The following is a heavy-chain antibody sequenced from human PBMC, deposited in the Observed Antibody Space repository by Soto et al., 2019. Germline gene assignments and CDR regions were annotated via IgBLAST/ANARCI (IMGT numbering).Heavy chain of an antibody. CDR3: VKSRGGNNFDFFD. J-gene: IGHJ4*02. D-gene: IGHD2-15*01. Sequence: EVQLVESGGGLVQPGGSLRPSCSTSGFTFSSYAMHWVRQSPGKGLEYISGVRGNGDPPFYADSVKGRFTISRDNSKNTVYLQMSSLSADDAAVYYCVKSRGGNNFDFFDWGQRTLVTVSS. CDR2: VRGNGDPP. CDR1: GFTFSSYA. V-gene: IGHV3-64D*06.